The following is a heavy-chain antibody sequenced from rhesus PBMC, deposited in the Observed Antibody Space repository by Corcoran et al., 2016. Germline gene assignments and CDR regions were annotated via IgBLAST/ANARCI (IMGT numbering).Heavy chain of an antibody. CDR2: ISGSGGSN. D-gene: IGHD5-36*01. CDR1: GGSISSNS. Sequence: QLQLQESGLGLVKPSETLSLTCAVSGGSISSNSWRWRLQPPVQGVECIGRISGSGGSNDYNPSLKTRVTSSTYTSKNQFSRKLSAGTAAETAVYYCARAGGYSYGYGDYWGQGVLVTVSS. CDR3: ARAGGYSYGYGDY. V-gene: IGHV4-173*01. J-gene: IGHJ4*01.